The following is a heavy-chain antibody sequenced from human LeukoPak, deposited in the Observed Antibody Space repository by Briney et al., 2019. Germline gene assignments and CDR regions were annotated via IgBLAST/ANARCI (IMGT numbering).Heavy chain of an antibody. Sequence: APETLSLTCTVSGGSISSSSYYLGWIRQPPGKGLEWIGSFYYSGSTYSNPSLKSRLTISVDTSKNQISLKLYSVTAADTAVYYCARDREGYCRSISCSNNWFDPWGQGTLVTVSS. CDR1: GGSISSSSYY. CDR2: FYYSGST. V-gene: IGHV4-39*07. D-gene: IGHD2-2*01. CDR3: ARDREGYCRSISCSNNWFDP. J-gene: IGHJ5*02.